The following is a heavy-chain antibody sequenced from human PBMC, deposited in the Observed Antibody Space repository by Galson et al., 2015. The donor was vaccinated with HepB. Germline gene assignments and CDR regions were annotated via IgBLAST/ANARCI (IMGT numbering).Heavy chain of an antibody. CDR2: ISGSGGST. CDR1: GFTFSSYA. Sequence: SLRLSCAASGFTFSSYAMSWVRQAPGKGLEWVSAISGSGGSTYYADPVKGRFTISRDNSKNTLYLQMNSLRAEDTAVYYCAKDGPRGSGYYRINWFDPWGQGTLVTVSS. CDR3: AKDGPRGSGYYRINWFDP. D-gene: IGHD3-3*01. V-gene: IGHV3-23*01. J-gene: IGHJ5*02.